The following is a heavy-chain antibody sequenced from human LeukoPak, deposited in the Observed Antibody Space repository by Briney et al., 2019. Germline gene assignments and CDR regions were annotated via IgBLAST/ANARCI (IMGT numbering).Heavy chain of an antibody. CDR3: ARFSSSWYGGIDY. CDR1: GGSFSGYY. D-gene: IGHD6-13*01. CDR2: INHSGST. J-gene: IGHJ4*02. V-gene: IGHV4-34*01. Sequence: SETLSLTCAVYGGSFSGYYWSWIRQPPGKGLEWIGEINHSGSTNYNPSLKSLVTISVDTSKNQFSLKLSSVTAADTAVYYCARFSSSWYGGIDYWGQGTLVTVSS.